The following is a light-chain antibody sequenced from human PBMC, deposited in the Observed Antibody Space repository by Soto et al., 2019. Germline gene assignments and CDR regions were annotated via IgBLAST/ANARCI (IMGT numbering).Light chain of an antibody. CDR2: DSD. CDR1: SSNIGNHY. CDR3: GAWDSSLTTYV. V-gene: IGLV1-51*01. Sequence: QSVLTQPPSVSAAPGQTVTISCSGSSSNIGNHYVSWYQHLPGTAPKLLIYDSDKRPSGIPDRFSGSKSGASATLGITGLQTGDEADYYCGAWDSSLTTYVFGTGTKVTVL. J-gene: IGLJ1*01.